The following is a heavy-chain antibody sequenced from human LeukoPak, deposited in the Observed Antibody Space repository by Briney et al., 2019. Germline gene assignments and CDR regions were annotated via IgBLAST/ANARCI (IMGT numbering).Heavy chain of an antibody. CDR1: GYSFTSYW. V-gene: IGHV5-51*01. CDR3: ARGRIMQGDQPRFDI. CDR2: IYPGDSDT. J-gene: IGHJ3*02. D-gene: IGHD1-14*01. Sequence: GESLKISCKGSGYSFTSYWIGWVRQMPGKGLEWMGIIYPGDSDTRYSPSFQGQVTISADKSISTAYLQWSSLKASDTAMYYCARGRIMQGDQPRFDIWGQGTMVTVSS.